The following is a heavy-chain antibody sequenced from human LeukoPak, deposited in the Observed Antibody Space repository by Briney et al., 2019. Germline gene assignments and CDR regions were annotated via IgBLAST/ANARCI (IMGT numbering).Heavy chain of an antibody. V-gene: IGHV3-23*01. J-gene: IGHJ4*02. CDR1: GFTFSSYA. CDR2: ISGSGGST. Sequence: GGSLRLSCAASGFTFSSYAMSWVRQAPGKGLEWVSAISGSGGSTYYADSVKGRFTISRDNSKNTLYLQMNSLRAEDTAVYYCAKDPNPYSSGWYGRVVYFDYWGQGTLVTVSS. D-gene: IGHD6-19*01. CDR3: AKDPNPYSSGWYGRVVYFDY.